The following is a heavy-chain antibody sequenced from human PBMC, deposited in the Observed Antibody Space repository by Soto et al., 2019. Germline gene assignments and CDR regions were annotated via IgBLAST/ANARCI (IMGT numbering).Heavy chain of an antibody. CDR2: ISASGGAT. CDR1: RFTFTSYA. V-gene: IGHV3-23*01. J-gene: IGHJ4*02. CDR3: AKDVEGGSLFRGAFDY. Sequence: EVELLESGGGLVQPGGSLRLSCVASRFTFTSYAMSWVRQAPGKGLEWVAAISASGGATIHADSVKRRLTISRDNSKNTLYLQMNSLRAEDTAVYYCAKDVEGGSLFRGAFDYWGQGTQVTVSS. D-gene: IGHD1-26*01.